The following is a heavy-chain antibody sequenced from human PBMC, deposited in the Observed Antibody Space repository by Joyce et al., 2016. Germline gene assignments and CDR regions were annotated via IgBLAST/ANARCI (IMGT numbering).Heavy chain of an antibody. CDR1: GFTFDSYG. CDR3: AKSGFGSGAAALNWFNP. J-gene: IGHJ5*02. D-gene: IGHD3-10*01. Sequence: QVQLVESGGGVVQPGRSLRLSCSASGFTFDSYGWHGVRQAPGMGMGWVAGITNNGGDKYVEDSVKGRFTISRDNAKNTMFLHLNSLRAEDTAVYYCAKSGFGSGAAALNWFNPWGQGTLVTVSS. CDR2: ITNNGGDK. V-gene: IGHV3-30*18.